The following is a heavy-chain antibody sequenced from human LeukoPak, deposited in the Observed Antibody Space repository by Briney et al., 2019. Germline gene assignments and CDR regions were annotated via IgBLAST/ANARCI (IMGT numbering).Heavy chain of an antibody. Sequence: AGGSLRLSCAASGFTFSSYGMHWVRQAPGKGLEWVAVISYDGSNKYYADSVKGRFTISRDNSKNTLYLQMNSLRAEDTAVYYCAKDHMTTVTIDGSYFDYWGQGTLVTVSS. D-gene: IGHD4-17*01. CDR2: ISYDGSNK. CDR3: AKDHMTTVTIDGSYFDY. J-gene: IGHJ4*02. V-gene: IGHV3-30*18. CDR1: GFTFSSYG.